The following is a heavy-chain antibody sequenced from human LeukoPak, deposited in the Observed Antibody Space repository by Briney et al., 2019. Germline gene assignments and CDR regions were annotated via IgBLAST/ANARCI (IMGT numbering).Heavy chain of an antibody. V-gene: IGHV4-39*01. CDR2: IYYSGST. D-gene: IGHD3-10*01. CDR3: ARSGSAIAWADY. J-gene: IGHJ4*02. Sequence: PSETLSLTCTVSGGSISSSSYYWGWIRQPPGKGLEWIGSIYYSGSTYYNPSLKSRVTISVDTSKNQFSLKLSSVTAADTAVYYCARSGSAIAWADYWGQGTLVTVSS. CDR1: GGSISSSSYY.